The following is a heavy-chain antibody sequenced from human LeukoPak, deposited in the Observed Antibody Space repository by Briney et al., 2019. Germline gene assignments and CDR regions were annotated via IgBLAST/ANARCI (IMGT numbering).Heavy chain of an antibody. J-gene: IGHJ4*02. CDR3: ARRGYYDSSGLDY. CDR2: IYHSGST. Sequence: PSETLSLTCTVSGYSISSGYYWGWIRQPPGKGLEWIGSIYHSGSTYYNPSLKSRVTISVDTSKNQFSLKLSSVTPADTAIYYCARRGYYDSSGLDYWGQGTLVAVSS. D-gene: IGHD3-22*01. CDR1: GYSISSGYY. V-gene: IGHV4-38-2*02.